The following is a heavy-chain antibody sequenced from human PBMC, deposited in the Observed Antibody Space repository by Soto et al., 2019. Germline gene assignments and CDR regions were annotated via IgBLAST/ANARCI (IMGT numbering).Heavy chain of an antibody. CDR3: ATETARTTFRWFDH. D-gene: IGHD2-21*02. Sequence: QVQLQASGPRLVKPSETLSLTCTVSGGSISSNGDYWAWIRPPPGQGLEGIGTIYYSGNTYYNPSLERLISISGETSKNQFSLKVNSATAADTAVYYCATETARTTFRWFDHWGQGTLVTFTS. CDR2: IYYSGNT. V-gene: IGHV4-39*01. J-gene: IGHJ5*02. CDR1: GGSISSNGDY.